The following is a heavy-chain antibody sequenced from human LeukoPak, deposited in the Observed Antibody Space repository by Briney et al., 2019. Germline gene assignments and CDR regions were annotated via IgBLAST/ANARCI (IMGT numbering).Heavy chain of an antibody. CDR3: ASASSHRIAAGGDY. CDR2: INSEGSSR. D-gene: IGHD6-13*01. J-gene: IGHJ4*02. Sequence: GGSLRLSCAASGFTFSNYWVHWVRQAPGKGLVWVSRINSEGSSRNYADSVKGRFTISRDNAKNTLYLQMSSLRAEDTAVYYCASASSHRIAAGGDYWGQGTLVTVSS. V-gene: IGHV3-74*01. CDR1: GFTFSNYW.